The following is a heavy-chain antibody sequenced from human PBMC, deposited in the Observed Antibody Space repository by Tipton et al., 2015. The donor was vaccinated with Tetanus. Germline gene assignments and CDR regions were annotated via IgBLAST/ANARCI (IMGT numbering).Heavy chain of an antibody. CDR3: ARDQARGARGWNYFDS. CDR1: GGSLSRGGYY. J-gene: IGHJ4*02. CDR2: IYFSGST. D-gene: IGHD6-6*01. V-gene: IGHV4-31*03. Sequence: TLSLTCTVSGGSLSRGGYYWTWIRQNPGKGLEWIGGIYFSGSTYYNPSLTSRVTISVDTSKNQFSLRLNSVTAADTAVYYCARDQARGARGWNYFDSWGQGTLVTVSS.